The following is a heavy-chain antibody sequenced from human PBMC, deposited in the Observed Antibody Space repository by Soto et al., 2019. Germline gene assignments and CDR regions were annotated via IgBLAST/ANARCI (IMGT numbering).Heavy chain of an antibody. Sequence: SETLSLTCTVSGGSISSGDYYWSWIRQPPGKGLEWIGYIYYSGSTYYNPSLKSRVTISVDTSKNQFSLKLSSVTAADTAVYYCARVFVWSCLHTGCPIDSPGQGTLVTV. D-gene: IGHD3-16*02. J-gene: IGHJ4*02. CDR3: ARVFVWSCLHTGCPIDS. CDR1: GGSISSGDYY. V-gene: IGHV4-30-4*01. CDR2: IYYSGST.